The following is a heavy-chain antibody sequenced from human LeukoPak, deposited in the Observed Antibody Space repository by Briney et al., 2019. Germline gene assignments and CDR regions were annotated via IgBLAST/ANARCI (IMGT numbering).Heavy chain of an antibody. J-gene: IGHJ4*02. CDR2: ISYDGSNK. CDR1: GFTFSSYA. V-gene: IGHV3-30*04. D-gene: IGHD3-3*01. CDR3: TRDFDFSSAI. Sequence: GGSLRLSCAASGFTFSSYAMHWVRQAPGKGLEWVAVISYDGSNKYYADSVKGRFTTSRDNAKNTLFLQMNSLRAEDTAVYYCTRDFDFSSAIWGQGTLVTVSS.